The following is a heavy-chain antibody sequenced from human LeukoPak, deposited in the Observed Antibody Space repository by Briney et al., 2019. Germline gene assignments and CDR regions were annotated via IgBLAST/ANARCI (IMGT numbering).Heavy chain of an antibody. J-gene: IGHJ4*02. V-gene: IGHV3-21*01. CDR3: ARESGNWNYPYYFDF. CDR1: GFTSSSYS. Sequence: PGGSLRLSCAASGFTSSSYSMNWVRQAPGQGLEWVSSISSSSSYIYYAKSVTGRFTISRDNAKNAVYLQMNSLRAEDTAVYYCARESGNWNYPYYFDFWGQGTLVTVSS. CDR2: ISSSSSYI. D-gene: IGHD1-7*01.